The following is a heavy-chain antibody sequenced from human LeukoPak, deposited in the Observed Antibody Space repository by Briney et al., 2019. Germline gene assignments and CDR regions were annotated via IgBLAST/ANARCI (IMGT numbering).Heavy chain of an antibody. CDR1: GYSFTSYW. J-gene: IGHJ5*02. CDR2: IYPGDSDT. V-gene: IGHV5-51*01. D-gene: IGHD3-3*01. CDR3: ARHGPPSITIFGVVTAGFDP. Sequence: GESLKISCKGSGYSFTSYWIGWVRQMPGKGLEWMGIIYPGDSDTRYSPSFQGQVTISAYKSIRTAYLQWSSLKASDPAMYYCARHGPPSITIFGVVTAGFDPWGQGTLVTVSS.